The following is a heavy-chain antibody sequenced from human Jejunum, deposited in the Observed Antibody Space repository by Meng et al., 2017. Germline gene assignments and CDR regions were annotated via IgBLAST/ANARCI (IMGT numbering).Heavy chain of an antibody. Sequence: VQGQEPGPGLVRPSETLSLTCTVSGGSVSSAAYYWNWIRQPPGKGLEWIGYIYYSGGTTYSPSLNSRVTISIDTAKNQVSLKVSSVTAADTAVYYCAHSSSSSSFGFDYWGQGTLVTVSS. CDR1: GGSVSSAAYY. CDR2: IYYSGGT. CDR3: AHSSSSSSFGFDY. D-gene: IGHD6-6*01. V-gene: IGHV4-61*08. J-gene: IGHJ4*02.